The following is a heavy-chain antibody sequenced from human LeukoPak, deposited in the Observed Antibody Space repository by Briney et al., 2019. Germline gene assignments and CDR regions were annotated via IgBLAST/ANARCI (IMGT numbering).Heavy chain of an antibody. CDR2: ISAYNGNT. J-gene: IGHJ3*02. D-gene: IGHD6-19*01. CDR1: GYTXXXYG. CDR3: AGEQSSGGHAFDI. Sequence: GYTXXXYGISWVRQAPGQGLEWMGWISAYNGNTNYAQKLQGRVTMTTDTSTSTAYMELRSLRSDDTAVYYCAGEQSSGGHAFDIWGQGTMVTVSS. V-gene: IGHV1-18*01.